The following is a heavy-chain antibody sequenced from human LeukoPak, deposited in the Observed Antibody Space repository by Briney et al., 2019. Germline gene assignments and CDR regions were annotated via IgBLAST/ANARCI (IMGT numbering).Heavy chain of an antibody. D-gene: IGHD3-22*01. CDR2: INPSGGST. Sequence: ASVNVSCKASGYTFTSYYMHWVRQAPGQGLEWMGLINPSGGSTSYAQKFQGRVTMTRDTSTSTVYMELSSLRSEDTAVYYCARVMNYYDSSGYVDAFDIWGQGTMVTVSS. V-gene: IGHV1-46*01. CDR3: ARVMNYYDSSGYVDAFDI. CDR1: GYTFTSYY. J-gene: IGHJ3*02.